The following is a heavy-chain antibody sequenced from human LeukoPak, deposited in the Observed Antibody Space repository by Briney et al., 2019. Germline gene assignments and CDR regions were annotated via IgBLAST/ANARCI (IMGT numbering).Heavy chain of an antibody. CDR1: GFTFSSYG. Sequence: GGSLRLSCAASGFTFSSYGMHWVRQAPGKGLEWVAFIRYDGNNKYYADSVKGRFTISRDYSKNTLYLQMNSLRAEDTAVYYCAKSPGIAALDYWGQGTLVTVSS. J-gene: IGHJ4*02. D-gene: IGHD6-13*01. V-gene: IGHV3-30*02. CDR2: IRYDGNNK. CDR3: AKSPGIAALDY.